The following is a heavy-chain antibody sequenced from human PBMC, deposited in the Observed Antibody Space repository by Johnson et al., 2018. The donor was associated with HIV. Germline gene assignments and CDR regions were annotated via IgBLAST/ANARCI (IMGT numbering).Heavy chain of an antibody. J-gene: IGHJ3*02. CDR3: ARGEYVWGSFDVFDI. CDR2: IYSGGST. V-gene: IGHV3-66*01. CDR1: GFTVSSNY. D-gene: IGHD3-16*01. Sequence: VHLVESGGGLVKPGGSLRLSCAASGFTVSSNYMSWVRQAPGKGLEWVSVIYSGGSTYYADSVKGRFTISRDNSKNTLYLQMNSLRAEDTAVYYCARGEYVWGSFDVFDIWGQGTMVTVSS.